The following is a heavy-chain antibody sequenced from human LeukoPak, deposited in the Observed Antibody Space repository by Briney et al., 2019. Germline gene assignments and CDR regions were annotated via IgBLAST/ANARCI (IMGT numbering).Heavy chain of an antibody. D-gene: IGHD3-9*01. CDR3: ARVGVRYDILTGYYIGAWFDY. CDR2: IYYSGST. J-gene: IGHJ4*02. V-gene: IGHV4-59*01. Sequence: PSETLSLTCTVSGGSISNYYWSWIRQSPGKGLEWIGYIYYSGSTNYNPSLKSRVTISTDTSKSHFSLNLSSVTAADTAIYYCARVGVRYDILTGYYIGAWFDYWGQGILVTVSS. CDR1: GGSISNYY.